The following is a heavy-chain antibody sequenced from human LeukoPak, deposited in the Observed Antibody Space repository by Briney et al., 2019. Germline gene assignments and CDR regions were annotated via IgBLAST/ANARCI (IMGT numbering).Heavy chain of an antibody. CDR3: VRDKMAENDVLDV. CDR1: GFAFGDYA. J-gene: IGHJ3*01. D-gene: IGHD2-8*01. CDR2: IRSKAYGATT. V-gene: IGHV3-49*04. Sequence: GGSLRLSCTTSGFAFGDYAMSWVRQAPGKGLEWVGFIRSKAYGATTDYAASVKDRFIISRDDSRSIAYLQMDSLKTEDTAVYYCVRDKMAENDVLDVWGQGTMVTVSS.